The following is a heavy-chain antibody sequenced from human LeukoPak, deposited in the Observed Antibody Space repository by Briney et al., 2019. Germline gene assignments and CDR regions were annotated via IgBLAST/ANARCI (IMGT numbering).Heavy chain of an antibody. CDR1: GGSISTYY. CDR2: IYYSGRA. V-gene: IGHV4-59*01. J-gene: IGHJ4*02. D-gene: IGHD3-10*01. CDR3: ARSYGSGNYFDY. Sequence: PSETLSLTCTVSGGSISTYYWSWIRQPPGKGLEWIGYIYYSGRANYNPSLKSRVTISVDTSKNQFSLKLSSVTAADTAVYYCARSYGSGNYFDYWGQGTLVTVSS.